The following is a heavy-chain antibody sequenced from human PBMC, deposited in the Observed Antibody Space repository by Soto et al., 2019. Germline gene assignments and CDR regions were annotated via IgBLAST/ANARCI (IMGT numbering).Heavy chain of an antibody. D-gene: IGHD6-13*01. J-gene: IGHJ5*02. V-gene: IGHV4-34*01. Sequence: SETLSLTCAVSGGSFSGYYWSWIRQPPGKGLEWIGEINHSGSTNYNPSLKSRVTISVDTSKNQFSLKLSSVTAADTAVYYCARGGSSSWYSDDWFDPWGQGTLVTVSS. CDR2: INHSGST. CDR1: GGSFSGYY. CDR3: ARGGSSSWYSDDWFDP.